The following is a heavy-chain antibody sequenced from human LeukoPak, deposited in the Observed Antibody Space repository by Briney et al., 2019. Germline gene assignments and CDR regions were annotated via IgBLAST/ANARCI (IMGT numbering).Heavy chain of an antibody. CDR3: AKDRLRSRRLDY. CDR2: ISGSSGST. V-gene: IGHV3-23*01. J-gene: IGHJ4*02. Sequence: GGSLRLSCAASGFTFSSYAMSWVRQAPGKGLEWVSAISGSSGSTYYADSVKGRFTISRDNSKNTLYLQMNSLRAEDTAVYYCAKDRLRSRRLDYWGQGTLVTVSS. D-gene: IGHD4-17*01. CDR1: GFTFSSYA.